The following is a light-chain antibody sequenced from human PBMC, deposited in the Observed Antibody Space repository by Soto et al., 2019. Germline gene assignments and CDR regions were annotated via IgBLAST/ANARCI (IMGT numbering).Light chain of an antibody. CDR1: QSVSNNY. J-gene: IGKJ1*01. CDR3: QQYGSSGT. Sequence: DIVLTQSPGNLSLSPGERATLSCRASQSVSNNYLAWYQQKPGQAPRLLIYGASNRATGIPDRFSGSGSGTDFTLTISRLEPDDFAVYYCQQYGSSGTFGQGAKVDIK. CDR2: GAS. V-gene: IGKV3-20*01.